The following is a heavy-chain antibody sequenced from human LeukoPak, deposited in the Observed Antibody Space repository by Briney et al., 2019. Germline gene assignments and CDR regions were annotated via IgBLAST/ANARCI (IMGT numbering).Heavy chain of an antibody. J-gene: IGHJ4*02. V-gene: IGHV3-15*01. Sequence: GSLRLSCAASGFTFSNAWMSWVRQAPGKGLEWVGRIKSKTDGGTTDYAAPAKGRFTISRDDSKNTLYLQMNSLKTEDTAVYYCTTRRSRASDYYDSSGNIDYWGQGTLVTVSS. CDR1: GFTFSNAW. CDR3: TTRRSRASDYYDSSGNIDY. D-gene: IGHD3-22*01. CDR2: IKSKTDGGTT.